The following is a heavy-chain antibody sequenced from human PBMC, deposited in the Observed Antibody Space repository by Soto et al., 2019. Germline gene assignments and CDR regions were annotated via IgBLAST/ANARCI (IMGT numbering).Heavy chain of an antibody. CDR3: ARGPYCSGNSCYRDFDY. CDR1: GGSISSGGYY. D-gene: IGHD2-15*01. J-gene: IGHJ4*02. Sequence: SETLSLTCTVSGGSISSGGYYWSWIRQHPGKGLEWIGYIYHSGSTNYNPSLKSRVTISVDTSKNQFSLNLTSVTAADTAVYYCARGPYCSGNSCYRDFDYWGQGTLVTVSS. CDR2: IYHSGST. V-gene: IGHV4-31*03.